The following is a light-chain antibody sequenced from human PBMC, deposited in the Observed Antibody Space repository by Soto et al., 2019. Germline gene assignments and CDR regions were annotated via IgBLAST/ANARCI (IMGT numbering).Light chain of an antibody. CDR1: QSVLHSSNNKNY. Sequence: DIVMTQSPDSLAVSLGERATINCKSSQSVLHSSNNKNYLAWYQQKPGQPPKLLIYWASTRESGVPDRFIGSGSGTDFTLTIGSLQAEDVEVYYCQQYYSTPPYTFGQGTKLEIK. CDR3: QQYYSTPPYT. CDR2: WAS. V-gene: IGKV4-1*01. J-gene: IGKJ2*01.